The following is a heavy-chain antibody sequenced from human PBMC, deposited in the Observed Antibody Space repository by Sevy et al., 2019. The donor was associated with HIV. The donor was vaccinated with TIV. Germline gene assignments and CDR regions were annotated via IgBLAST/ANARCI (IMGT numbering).Heavy chain of an antibody. CDR3: ARARPPGYYGSGSYYKLGDDAFDI. D-gene: IGHD3-10*01. J-gene: IGHJ3*02. V-gene: IGHV3-21*01. Sequence: GGSLRLSCAASGFTFSKYSMSWVRQAPGKGLEWVSSISSSSSYIYYADSVKGRFTISRDNAKNSLYLQMNSLRAEDTAVYYCARARPPGYYGSGSYYKLGDDAFDIWGQGTMVTVSS. CDR1: GFTFSKYS. CDR2: ISSSSSYI.